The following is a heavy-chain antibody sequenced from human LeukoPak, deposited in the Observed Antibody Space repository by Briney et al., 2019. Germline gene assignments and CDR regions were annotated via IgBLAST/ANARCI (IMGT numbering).Heavy chain of an antibody. V-gene: IGHV1-18*01. Sequence: ASVKVSCKASGYTFTSYGISWVRQAPGQGLEWMGWISAYNGNTNYAQKLQGRVTMTTDTSTSTAYMELRSLRSDDTAVYYCVREDYGDYESDYWGQGTLVTVSS. CDR2: ISAYNGNT. J-gene: IGHJ4*02. CDR3: VREDYGDYESDY. D-gene: IGHD4-17*01. CDR1: GYTFTSYG.